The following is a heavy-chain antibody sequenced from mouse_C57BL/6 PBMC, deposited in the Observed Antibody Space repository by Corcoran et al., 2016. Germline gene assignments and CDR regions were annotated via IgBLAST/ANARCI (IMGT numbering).Heavy chain of an antibody. Sequence: EVQLQQSGPELVKPGASVKISCKASGYTFTDYYMNWVKQSHGKSLEWIGDINPNNGGTSYNQKFKGKATLTVDKSSSTAYMELRSLTSEDSAVYYCARNYGPWYFDVWGTGTTVTVSS. CDR2: INPNNGGT. J-gene: IGHJ1*03. V-gene: IGHV1-26*01. CDR3: ARNYGPWYFDV. CDR1: GYTFTDYY. D-gene: IGHD1-1*02.